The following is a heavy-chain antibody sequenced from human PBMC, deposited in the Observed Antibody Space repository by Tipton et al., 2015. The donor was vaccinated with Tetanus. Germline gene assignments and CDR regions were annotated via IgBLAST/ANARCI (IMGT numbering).Heavy chain of an antibody. J-gene: IGHJ4*02. Sequence: GLVKPSQTLSLTCSVSGGSISSGGYFWNWIRQHPGKGPEWIGYIYYSGDTFYNPSLKSRVTISIDTSKNQFSLNLRSVTAADTAVYFCARANFDSSKKGPFDSWGQGILVIVSA. CDR2: IYYSGDT. CDR3: ARANFDSSKKGPFDS. V-gene: IGHV4-31*02. CDR1: GGSISSGGYF. D-gene: IGHD3-3*01.